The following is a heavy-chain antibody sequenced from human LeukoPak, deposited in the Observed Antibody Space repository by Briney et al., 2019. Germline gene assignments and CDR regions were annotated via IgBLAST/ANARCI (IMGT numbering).Heavy chain of an antibody. CDR3: ARGTRSRVLMVYAIFPDYFDY. CDR2: NNDGGST. V-gene: IGHV4-34*01. Sequence: SETLSLTCAVYGGSFSGYYWSWIRLPPGKGLEWIGENNDGGSTNYNPSLKSRVTISVDTSKNQFSLKLSSVTAADTVVYYCARGTRSRVLMVYAIFPDYFDYWGQGTLVTVSS. J-gene: IGHJ4*02. CDR1: GGSFSGYY. D-gene: IGHD2-8*01.